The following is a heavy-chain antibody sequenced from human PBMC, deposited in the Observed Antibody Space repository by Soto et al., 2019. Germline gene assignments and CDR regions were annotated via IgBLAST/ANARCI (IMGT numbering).Heavy chain of an antibody. CDR3: ARHAVHSSGFIDY. CDR1: GGSISSSSYY. J-gene: IGHJ4*02. CDR2: IYYSGST. Sequence: SETLSLTCTVSGGSISSSSYYWGWIRQPPGKGLEWIGSIYYSGSTYYNPSLKSRVTISVDTSKNQFSLKLSSVTAADTAVYYCARHAVHSSGFIDYWGQGTPVTVSS. V-gene: IGHV4-39*01. D-gene: IGHD6-19*01.